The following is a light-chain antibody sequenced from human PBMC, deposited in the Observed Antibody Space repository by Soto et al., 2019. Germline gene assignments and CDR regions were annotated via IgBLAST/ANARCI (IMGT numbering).Light chain of an antibody. V-gene: IGKV1-39*01. CDR2: SAS. CDR3: QQSYFTPIT. J-gene: IGKJ5*01. Sequence: DIQMTQSPSSLSASVGDRVTITCRASQNIKTYLHWYQQKSGKAPKLLIYSASRLQSGVPSRFTGSGSETDFTLTIDSLQPEDFATYFCQQSYFTPITFGQGTRLEI. CDR1: QNIKTY.